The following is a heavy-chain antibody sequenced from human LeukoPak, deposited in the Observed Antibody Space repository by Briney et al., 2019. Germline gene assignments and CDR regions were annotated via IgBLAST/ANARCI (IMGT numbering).Heavy chain of an antibody. CDR2: INHSGST. J-gene: IGHJ4*02. CDR1: GGSFSGYY. Sequence: SETLFLTCAVYGGSFSGYYWSWIRQPPGKGLEWIGEINHSGSTNYNPSLKSRVTISVDTSKNQFSLKLSSVTAADTAVYYCARSAARRFCAYWGQGTLVTVSS. V-gene: IGHV4-34*01. CDR3: ARSAARRFCAY. D-gene: IGHD6-6*01.